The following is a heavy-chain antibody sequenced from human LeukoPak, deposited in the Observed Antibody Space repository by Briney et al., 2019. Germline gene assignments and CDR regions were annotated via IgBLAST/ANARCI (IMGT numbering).Heavy chain of an antibody. CDR2: ISAYNGNT. CDR1: GGTFSSYA. CDR3: ARSEFTYSYYYDSSAKRPFDY. D-gene: IGHD3-22*01. V-gene: IGHV1-18*01. Sequence: GASVKVSCKASGGTFSSYAISWVRQAPGQGLEWMGWISAYNGNTNYAQKLQGRVTMTTDTSTSTAYMELRSLRSDDTAVYYCARSEFTYSYYYDSSAKRPFDYWGQGTLVTVSS. J-gene: IGHJ4*02.